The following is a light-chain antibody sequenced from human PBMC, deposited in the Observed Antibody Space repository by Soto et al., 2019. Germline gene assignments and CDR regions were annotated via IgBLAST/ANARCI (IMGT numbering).Light chain of an antibody. V-gene: IGKV2-28*01. CDR2: LGS. CDR3: MQALQGYT. CDR1: QSLLHSNGYNY. J-gene: IGKJ2*01. Sequence: DLVMTQSPLSLPVTPGEPASISCRSSQSLLHSNGYNYLDWYLQKPGQSPQLLIYLGSNRASGVPDRFSGSGSGTDFTLKISRVEAEDVGVYYCMQALQGYTFGQGTKLEIK.